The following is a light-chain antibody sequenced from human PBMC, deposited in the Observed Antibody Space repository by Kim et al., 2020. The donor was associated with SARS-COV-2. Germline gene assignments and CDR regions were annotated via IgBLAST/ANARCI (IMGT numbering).Light chain of an antibody. Sequence: SSDNTSSMMSRRHSYYFVGWHQQQPEKARRLLMKVEGSGSYNKGGGVPDRFSGCWSGADRYLIISHLDSEEEADYYCETWDSNIQVFGGGTQLTVL. CDR1: RRHSYYF. J-gene: IGLJ3*02. CDR3: ETWDSNIQV. CDR2: VEGSGSY. V-gene: IGLV4-60*03.